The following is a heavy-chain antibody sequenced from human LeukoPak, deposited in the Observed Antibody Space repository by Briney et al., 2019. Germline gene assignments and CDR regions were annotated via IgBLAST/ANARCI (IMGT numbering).Heavy chain of an antibody. CDR3: ARTVHSYWYFDL. Sequence: PGGSLRLSCAASGFTVSSNYMTWVRQAPGKGLEWVSVIYIVGSTYYADSVKGRFTISRDNSENTMYLHMNSLRAEDTAVYYCARTVHSYWYFDLWGHGTLVTVSS. CDR2: IYIVGST. J-gene: IGHJ2*01. D-gene: IGHD3-10*01. V-gene: IGHV3-66*02. CDR1: GFTVSSNY.